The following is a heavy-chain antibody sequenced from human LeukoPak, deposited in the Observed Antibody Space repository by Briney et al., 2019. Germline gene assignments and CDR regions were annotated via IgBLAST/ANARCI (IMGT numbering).Heavy chain of an antibody. V-gene: IGHV4-59*08. Sequence: SETLSLTCTLSARSISSHYWGCIRQPPGNGLEWVGYIYYSGSTNYNTYLKSRVTISVDTSKNQFSLKLSSVTAADTAVYYCARQVATPTKNWFDPWGQGTLVSVSS. CDR3: ARQVATPTKNWFDP. CDR1: ARSISSHY. CDR2: IYYSGST. D-gene: IGHD5-12*01. J-gene: IGHJ5*02.